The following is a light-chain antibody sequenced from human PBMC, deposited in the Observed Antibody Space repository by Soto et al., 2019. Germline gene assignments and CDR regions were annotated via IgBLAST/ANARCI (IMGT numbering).Light chain of an antibody. J-gene: IGLJ3*02. CDR2: KNN. V-gene: IGLV1-47*01. CDR3: AAWDDSLSAWE. CDR1: SYNVGKNL. Sequence: QSLLTQPPSASGTPGQRVTISCSGGSYNVGKNLVYWYQQRPGTAPKLIIFKNNQRPSGVPDRFSGSNSGSSASLAISGLRSEDEADYFCAAWDDSLSAWEFGGGTKVTVL.